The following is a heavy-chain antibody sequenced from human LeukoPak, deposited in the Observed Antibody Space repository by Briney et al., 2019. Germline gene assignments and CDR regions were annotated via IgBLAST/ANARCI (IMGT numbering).Heavy chain of an antibody. V-gene: IGHV3-23*01. D-gene: IGHD3-22*01. CDR2: ISGSGGST. CDR1: GFTFSSYA. J-gene: IGHJ4*02. CDR3: AKIHSPYYYDSSGPDY. Sequence: GGSLRLSCAASGFTFSSYAMSWVRQAPGKGLEWVSAISGSGGSTYYADSVKGRFTISRDNSKNTLYLQMTSLRVTDTAVYYCAKIHSPYYYDSSGPDYWGQRTLVTVSS.